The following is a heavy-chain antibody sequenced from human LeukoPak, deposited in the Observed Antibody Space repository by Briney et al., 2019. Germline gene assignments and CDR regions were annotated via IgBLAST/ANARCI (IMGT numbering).Heavy chain of an antibody. Sequence: GGSLRLSCAASGFTVSSNYMSWVRQAPGKGLEWVSVIYSGGSTYYADSVKGRSTISRDNSKNTLYLQMNSLRAEDTAVYYCARALRFLEWLGFDYWGQGTLVTVSS. J-gene: IGHJ4*02. CDR3: ARALRFLEWLGFDY. D-gene: IGHD3-3*01. V-gene: IGHV3-53*01. CDR2: IYSGGST. CDR1: GFTVSSNY.